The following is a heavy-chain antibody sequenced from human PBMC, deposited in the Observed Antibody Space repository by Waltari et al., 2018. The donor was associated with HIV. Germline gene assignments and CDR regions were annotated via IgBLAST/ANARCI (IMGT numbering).Heavy chain of an antibody. D-gene: IGHD3-22*01. CDR2: IYSNATT. Sequence: EVQLVESGGGLIQPGGPLRLAFAASGFAAINNSMPWVRQAPGKGLEWVSLIYSNATTYYADSVKGRFTISRDNSKNTLYLQMNSLRADDTAVYFCATVLVRTSWVITTAPFDYWGQGTMVTVSS. V-gene: IGHV3-53*01. J-gene: IGHJ4*02. CDR1: GFAAINNS. CDR3: ATVLVRTSWVITTAPFDY.